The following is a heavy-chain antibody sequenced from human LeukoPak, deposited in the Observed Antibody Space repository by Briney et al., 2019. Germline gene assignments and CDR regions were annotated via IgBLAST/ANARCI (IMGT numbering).Heavy chain of an antibody. J-gene: IGHJ5*02. CDR3: AGYCSSTSCQNTRSSGRFDP. CDR2: IIPIFGTA. Sequence: SVKVSCKASGGTFSSYAISWVRQAPGQGLEWMGRIIPIFGTANYAQKFQGRVTITTDESTSTAYMELSSLRSEDTAVYYCAGYCSSTSCQNTRSSGRFDPWGQGTLVTVSS. D-gene: IGHD2-2*01. V-gene: IGHV1-69*05. CDR1: GGTFSSYA.